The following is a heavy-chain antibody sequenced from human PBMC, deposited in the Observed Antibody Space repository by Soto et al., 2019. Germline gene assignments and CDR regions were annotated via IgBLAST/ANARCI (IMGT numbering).Heavy chain of an antibody. V-gene: IGHV3-23*01. CDR2: LSGNGGST. D-gene: IGHD6-19*01. J-gene: IGHJ5*02. CDR1: GFTFCSYA. Sequence: PGGSLRLSCAAAGFTFCSYAMSWVRQAPGKGLEWVSALSGNGGSTYYADSVKGRFTISRDNSKNTLYLQMNSLRAEDTAVYYCAKNGLAVAGMRWLEPWGEGTLVSV. CDR3: AKNGLAVAGMRWLEP.